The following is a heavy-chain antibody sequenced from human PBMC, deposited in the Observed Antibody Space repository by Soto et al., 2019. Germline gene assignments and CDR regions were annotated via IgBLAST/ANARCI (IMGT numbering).Heavy chain of an antibody. V-gene: IGHV3-33*01. Sequence: HPGGSLRLSCAASGFTFSSYGMHWVRQAPGKGLEWVAVIWYDGSNKYYADSVKGRFTIPRDNSKNTLYLQMNSLRAEDTAVYYCARDPFLILTGYGARFDYWGQGTLVTVSS. CDR3: ARDPFLILTGYGARFDY. CDR1: GFTFSSYG. D-gene: IGHD3-9*01. CDR2: IWYDGSNK. J-gene: IGHJ4*02.